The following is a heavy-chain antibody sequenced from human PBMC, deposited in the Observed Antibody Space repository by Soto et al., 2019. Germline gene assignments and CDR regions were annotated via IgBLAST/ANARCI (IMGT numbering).Heavy chain of an antibody. D-gene: IGHD5-18*01. V-gene: IGHV1-3*01. Sequence: GASVKVSCKSSGYTFTSYAMHWVRQAPGQRLEWMGWINAGNGNTKYSQKFQGRVTITRDTSASTAYMELSSLRSEDTAVYYCASSAMGRNYYYYYMDVWGKGTTVTVSS. CDR3: ASSAMGRNYYYYYMDV. CDR1: GYTFTSYA. CDR2: INAGNGNT. J-gene: IGHJ6*03.